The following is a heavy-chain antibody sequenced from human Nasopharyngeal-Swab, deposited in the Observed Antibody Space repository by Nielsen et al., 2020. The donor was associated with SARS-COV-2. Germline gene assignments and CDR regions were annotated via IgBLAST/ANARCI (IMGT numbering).Heavy chain of an antibody. CDR2: INTDTGNP. CDR3: ARQAVFANFDN. CDR1: GYTLTSYA. Sequence: ASVKVSCKASGYTLTSYAINWVRQAPGQGLEWMGWINTDTGNPTYAQGFTGRFVFSLDTSVSTAYLQISGLEAEDTAIYYCARQAVFANFDNWGQGTLVTVSS. V-gene: IGHV7-4-1*02. J-gene: IGHJ4*02. D-gene: IGHD2-21*01.